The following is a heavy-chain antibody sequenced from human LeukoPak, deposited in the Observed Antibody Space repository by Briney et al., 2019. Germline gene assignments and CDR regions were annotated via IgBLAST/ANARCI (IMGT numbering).Heavy chain of an antibody. CDR1: GFTFSSYS. D-gene: IGHD6-6*01. Sequence: GGSLRLSCAASGFTFSSYSMNWVGQAPGKGLEWVSSISSSSSYIYYADSVKGRFTISRDNAKNSLYLQMNSLRAEDTAVYYCARGFQHSSSSPIREDYWGQGTLVTVSS. CDR3: ARGFQHSSSSPIREDY. CDR2: ISSSSSYI. J-gene: IGHJ4*02. V-gene: IGHV3-21*01.